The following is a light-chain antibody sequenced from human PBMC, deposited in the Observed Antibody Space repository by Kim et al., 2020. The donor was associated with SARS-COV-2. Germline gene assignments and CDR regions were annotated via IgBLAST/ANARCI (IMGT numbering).Light chain of an antibody. CDR1: SSNIGNNY. Sequence: GQKVTISCSGSSSNIGNNYVSWYQQFPGTAPKVLIYDNNKRPSGIPDRFSGSRSGTSATLGITGLQTGDEADYYCGTWDSSLSVGVFGGGTQLTVL. CDR3: GTWDSSLSVGV. CDR2: DNN. J-gene: IGLJ3*02. V-gene: IGLV1-51*01.